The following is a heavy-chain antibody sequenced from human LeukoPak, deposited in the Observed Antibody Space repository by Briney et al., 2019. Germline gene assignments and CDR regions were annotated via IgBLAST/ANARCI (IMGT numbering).Heavy chain of an antibody. V-gene: IGHV1-2*02. CDR3: ARSRSRDCSSTSCYSYGLDY. CDR1: GYTFTGYY. D-gene: IGHD2-2*01. CDR2: INPNSGRT. J-gene: IGHJ4*02. Sequence: ASVKVSCKASGYTFTGYYMHWVRQAPGQGFEWMGWINPNSGRTNYAQKFQGRVTMTRDTSISTAYMELSRVRSDDTAGYYCARSRSRDCSSTSCYSYGLDYWGQGTLVTVSS.